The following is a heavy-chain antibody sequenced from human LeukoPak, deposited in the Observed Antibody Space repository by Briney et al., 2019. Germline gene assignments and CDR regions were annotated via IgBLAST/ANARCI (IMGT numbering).Heavy chain of an antibody. D-gene: IGHD6-6*01. CDR3: AILAARQVDY. V-gene: IGHV1-18*01. Sequence: SGKVAWKVSGYTFASYGISWVRQAHGHGLEWTGWISADNGNTSYAQKRQGRVTMTTDTSTSTAYMELRSLRSDDTAVYYCAILAARQVDYWGQGTLVTVSS. CDR1: GYTFASYG. CDR2: ISADNGNT. J-gene: IGHJ4*02.